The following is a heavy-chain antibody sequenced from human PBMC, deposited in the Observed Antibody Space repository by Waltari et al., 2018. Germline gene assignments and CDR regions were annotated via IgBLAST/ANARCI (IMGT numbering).Heavy chain of an antibody. J-gene: IGHJ4*02. CDR3: SRQVLGYCTSAACRRLES. D-gene: IGHD2-2*03. V-gene: IGHV4-38-2*01. CDR2: IYHAGDT. CDR1: GYSINSGYY. Sequence: QVQLQESGPGLVKPSETLSLTCDVSGYSINSGYYWGWIRQSPGKGLEWIATIYHAGDTFYNPSLKRRVTISMDTSKNQFSLKRNSVTAADTAVYFCSRQVLGYCTSAACRRLESWGQGTLVTVSS.